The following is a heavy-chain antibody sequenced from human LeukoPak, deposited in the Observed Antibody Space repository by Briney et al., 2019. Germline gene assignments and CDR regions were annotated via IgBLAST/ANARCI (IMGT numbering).Heavy chain of an antibody. CDR3: ARGDAFSGDH. Sequence: GGSLRLSCAASGFTFRNFWMSWVRQAPGRGLEWVANIHPEGNEKYPVESVKGRFTISRDNPKSSLFPQMNSLRVEDTAVYYCARGDAFSGDHWGQGTLVTVSS. V-gene: IGHV3-7*04. CDR1: GFTFRNFW. J-gene: IGHJ4*02. CDR2: IHPEGNEK.